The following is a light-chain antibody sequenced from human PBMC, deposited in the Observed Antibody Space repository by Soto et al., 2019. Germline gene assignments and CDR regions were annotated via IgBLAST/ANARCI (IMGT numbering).Light chain of an antibody. CDR3: QQYNNWPPWT. J-gene: IGKJ1*01. V-gene: IGKV3-15*01. CDR2: GAS. Sequence: EIVMTQSPATLSVSPGERANLSCRASQSVSGNLAWYQQKPGQAPRLLIYGASTRATGIPARFSGSGSGTEFTLTISSLQSEDFAVYYCQQYNNWPPWTFGQGTNVEIK. CDR1: QSVSGN.